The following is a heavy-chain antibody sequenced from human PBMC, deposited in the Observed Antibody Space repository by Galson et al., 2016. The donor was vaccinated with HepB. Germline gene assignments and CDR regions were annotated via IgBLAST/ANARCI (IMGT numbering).Heavy chain of an antibody. J-gene: IGHJ4*02. D-gene: IGHD1-26*01. CDR2: ISSNGGST. CDR3: VKRGQERSFDY. CDR1: GFTFSSYA. Sequence: SLRLSCAASGFTFSSYAMYWVRQAPGTRLEYVSAISSNGGSTSYADSVKGRFTISKDNSKNTLYLQMSSLRAEDTAVYYCVKRGQERSFDYWGQGTLVTVSS. V-gene: IGHV3-64D*08.